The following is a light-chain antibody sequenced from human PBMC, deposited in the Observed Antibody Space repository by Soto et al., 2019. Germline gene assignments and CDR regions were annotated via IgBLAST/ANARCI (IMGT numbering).Light chain of an antibody. CDR2: DAS. J-gene: IGKJ2*01. V-gene: IGKV3-11*01. Sequence: EIVLTQSPATLSQSPGERDTLSCRASQSVSSYLACYQQKPGQAPRLLIYDASNRATGIPARFSGGGSGTDFTLTISSLEPEDFAVYYCQQRFNWPRFTFGQGTKLEIK. CDR1: QSVSSY. CDR3: QQRFNWPRFT.